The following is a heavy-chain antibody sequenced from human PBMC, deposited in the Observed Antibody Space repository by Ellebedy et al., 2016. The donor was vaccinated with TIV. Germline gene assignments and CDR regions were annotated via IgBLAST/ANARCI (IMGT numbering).Heavy chain of an antibody. CDR3: ARGGYYGSGSSSGLDI. D-gene: IGHD3-10*01. V-gene: IGHV3-11*01. Sequence: GESLKISCAASRFTFSDYFMSWIRQAPGKGLEWVSYISSSGYTIYYADSVKGRFTISRDNAKNSLYLQMNSLRAEDTAVYYCARGGYYGSGSSSGLDIWGQGAMVTVSS. CDR2: ISSSGYTI. J-gene: IGHJ3*02. CDR1: RFTFSDYF.